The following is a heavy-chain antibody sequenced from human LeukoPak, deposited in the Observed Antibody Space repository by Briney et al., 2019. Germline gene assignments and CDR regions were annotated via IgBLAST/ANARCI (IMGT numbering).Heavy chain of an antibody. CDR2: IYDSGTT. Sequence: SETLSLTCTVSGGSISGYYWSWDRQPPGKGLEWIGYIYDSGTTNYNPSLKSRVTISVDTSKNQFSLNLNSVTAADTAVYYCARKVESKWFDPWGQGTLVTVSS. CDR3: ARKVESKWFDP. D-gene: IGHD1-1*01. J-gene: IGHJ5*02. V-gene: IGHV4-59*13. CDR1: GGSISGYY.